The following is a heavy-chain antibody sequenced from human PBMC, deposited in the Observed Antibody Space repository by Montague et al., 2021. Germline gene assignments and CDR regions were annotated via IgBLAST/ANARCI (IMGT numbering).Heavy chain of an antibody. J-gene: IGHJ5*02. V-gene: IGHV4-61*01. CDR1: GDSVRCGICH. D-gene: IGHD3-22*01. CDR2: ICDGGSA. CDR3: AAYYYGGGGRGS. Sequence: SETLSLTCSVSGDSVRCGICHWGWIRQSPGKGLEWIGYICDGGSATYKTSLGSRVTMSLDTSSNQFSLNLRSATAADTAVYYCAAYYYGGGGRGSWGQGTLVTVSS.